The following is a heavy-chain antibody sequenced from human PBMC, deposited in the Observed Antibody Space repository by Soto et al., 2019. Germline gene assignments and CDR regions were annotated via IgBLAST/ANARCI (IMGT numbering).Heavy chain of an antibody. J-gene: IGHJ5*02. D-gene: IGHD3-3*01. CDR1: GGSISSSGNY. V-gene: IGHV4-39*07. CDR2: IYYSVST. CDR3: ARGGPRFFDT. Sequence: PSETLSLTCSVSGGSISSSGNYWGWIRQPPGKGLEWIGSIYYSVSTHYIPSLKSRVTISVDTAKKQFSLELTPVTAGDTAVYYCARGGPRFFDTWGQGILVTVSS.